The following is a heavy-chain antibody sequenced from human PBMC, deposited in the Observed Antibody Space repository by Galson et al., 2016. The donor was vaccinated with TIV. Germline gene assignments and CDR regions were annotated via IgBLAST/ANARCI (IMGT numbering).Heavy chain of an antibody. Sequence: TLSLTCTVSGGPMYSGNYHWTWIRQPAGEGLEWIGRIYASGSTTYNAFLKRRVTMSVDTSKNQFSLNLNSVTAADTAVYYCARACGAALSGGSCLSAVDVWGQGSTVIVSS. D-gene: IGHD2-15*01. CDR3: ARACGAALSGGSCLSAVDV. CDR1: GGPMYSGNYH. CDR2: IYASGST. V-gene: IGHV4-61*02. J-gene: IGHJ6*02.